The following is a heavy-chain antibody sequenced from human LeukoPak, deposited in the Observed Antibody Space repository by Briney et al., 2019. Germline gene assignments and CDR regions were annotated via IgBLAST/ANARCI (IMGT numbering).Heavy chain of an antibody. CDR1: GYTFTGYY. J-gene: IGHJ4*02. CDR3: ARENGSGSAFFDY. Sequence: ASVKVSCKASGYTFTGYYMHWVRQAPGQGLEWMGWINPNSGGTNYAQKFQGWVTMTRDTSISTAYMELSRLRSDDTAVYYCARENGSGSAFFDYWGQGTLVTVSS. CDR2: INPNSGGT. V-gene: IGHV1-2*04. D-gene: IGHD3-10*01.